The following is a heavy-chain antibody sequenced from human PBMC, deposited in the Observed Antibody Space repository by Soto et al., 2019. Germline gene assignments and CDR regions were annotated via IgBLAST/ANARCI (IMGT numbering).Heavy chain of an antibody. CDR3: ARAPGYYGDFFDY. J-gene: IGHJ4*02. CDR1: GGTFSSYA. Sequence: ASVKVSCKASGGTFSSYAISWVRQAPGQGLEWMGGIIPIFGTANYAQKFQGRVTITADESTSTAYMELSSLRSEDTALYFCARAPGYYGDFFDYWGQGTLVTVSS. CDR2: IIPIFGTA. V-gene: IGHV1-69*13. D-gene: IGHD4-17*01.